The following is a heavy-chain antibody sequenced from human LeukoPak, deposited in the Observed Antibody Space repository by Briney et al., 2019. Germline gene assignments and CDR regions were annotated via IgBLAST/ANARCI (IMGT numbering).Heavy chain of an antibody. V-gene: IGHV3-23*01. CDR2: ISGSGGST. CDR3: AKDRCSSTICRGYFDY. Sequence: GGSLRLSCAASGFTFSSYAMSWVRQAPGKGPEWVSAISGSGGSTYYADSVKGRFTISRDNSKNTLYLQMNSLRAEDTAVYYCAKDRCSSTICRGYFDYWGQGTLVTVSS. CDR1: GFTFSSYA. J-gene: IGHJ4*02. D-gene: IGHD2-2*01.